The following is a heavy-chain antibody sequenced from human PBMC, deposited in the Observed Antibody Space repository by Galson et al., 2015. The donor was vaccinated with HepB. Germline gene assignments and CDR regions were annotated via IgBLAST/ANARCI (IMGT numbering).Heavy chain of an antibody. CDR2: ISSSSSTI. CDR1: GFTFSSYS. V-gene: IGHV3-48*02. D-gene: IGHD4-23*01. J-gene: IGHJ4*02. CDR3: ARDFPTVVTPGIDY. Sequence: SLRLSCAASGFTFSSYSMNWVRQAPGKGLEWVSYISSSSSTIYYADSVKGRFTISRDNAKNSLYPQMNSLRDEDTAVYYCARDFPTVVTPGIDYWGQGTLVTVSS.